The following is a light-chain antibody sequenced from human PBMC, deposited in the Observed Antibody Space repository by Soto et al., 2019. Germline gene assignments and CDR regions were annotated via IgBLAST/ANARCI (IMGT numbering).Light chain of an antibody. Sequence: QPVLTQSSSASASLGSSVKLTCSRSSGHSSYIIAWHQQQPGKAPRYLMKLEGSGSYNKGSGVPDRFSGSSSGADRYLTISNLQIEDEADYYCETWDSNTHWVFGGGTKLTVL. V-gene: IGLV4-60*02. J-gene: IGLJ3*02. CDR1: SGHSSYI. CDR2: LEGSGSY. CDR3: ETWDSNTHWV.